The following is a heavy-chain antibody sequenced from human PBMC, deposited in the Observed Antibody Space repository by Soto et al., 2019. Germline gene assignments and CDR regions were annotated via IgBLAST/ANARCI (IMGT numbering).Heavy chain of an antibody. CDR3: TSPCFYFAPGQRSS. Sequence: GESLKISCEASGYPFTTYWIGWVRQMPGKGLEWMGIIYPGDSDTRYSPSFQGQVTISADKSINTVYLQWSSLKVSDTAIYYCTSPCFYFAPGQRSSWGQGTLDTVSS. J-gene: IGHJ5*02. CDR2: IYPGDSDT. CDR1: GYPFTTYW. D-gene: IGHD2-15*01. V-gene: IGHV5-51*01.